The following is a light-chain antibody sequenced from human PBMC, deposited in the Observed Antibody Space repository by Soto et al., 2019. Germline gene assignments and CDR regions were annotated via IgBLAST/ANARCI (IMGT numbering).Light chain of an antibody. CDR3: QHYGSSLFT. Sequence: EIVLTQSPGTLSLSPGERATLSCRASQSVSSKYLAWYQQKPGQAPSVLIYGTSIRASGVQERFSGGGSGKDFTLTITRLEPEDFEVYYCQHYGSSLFTFGPGTKVDFK. J-gene: IGKJ3*01. CDR1: QSVSSKY. CDR2: GTS. V-gene: IGKV3-20*01.